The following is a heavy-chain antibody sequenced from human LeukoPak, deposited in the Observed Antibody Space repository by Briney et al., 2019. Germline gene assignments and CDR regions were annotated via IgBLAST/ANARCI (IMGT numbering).Heavy chain of an antibody. CDR3: ARELNCGGDCPFDY. CDR1: GYTFTGYY. CDR2: INPNSGGT. Sequence: ASVKVSCKASGYTFTGYYMHWVRQAPGQGPERMGWINPNSGGTNYAQKFQGRVTMTRDTSISTAYMELSRLRSDDTAVYYCARELNCGGDCPFDYWGQGTLVTVSS. D-gene: IGHD2-21*02. V-gene: IGHV1-2*02. J-gene: IGHJ4*02.